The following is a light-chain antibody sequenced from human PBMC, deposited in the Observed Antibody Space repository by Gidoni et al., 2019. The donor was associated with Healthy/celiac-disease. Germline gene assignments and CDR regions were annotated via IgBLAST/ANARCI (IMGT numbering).Light chain of an antibody. V-gene: IGLV2-14*03. Sequence: QSALTQPASVSGSPGQSITASCTGTSSDVGGYNYVSWYQQHMGKAPKLMIYDVSNRPSGVSNRFSGAKSGNTASLTISGLQAEDEADYYCSSYTGSRTYVFGTGTKVTVL. CDR1: SSDVGGYNY. CDR2: DVS. CDR3: SSYTGSRTYV. J-gene: IGLJ1*01.